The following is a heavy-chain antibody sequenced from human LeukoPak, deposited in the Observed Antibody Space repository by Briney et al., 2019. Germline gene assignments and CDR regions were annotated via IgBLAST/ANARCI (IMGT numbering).Heavy chain of an antibody. V-gene: IGHV3-23*01. CDR1: GFTLSTYA. CDR3: AKVSGYCSSTSCYNVDI. CDR2: ISGSGGST. Sequence: QSGGSLRPSCAASGFTLSTYAMSWVRQAPGKGLEWVAVISGSGGSTDYADSVKGRFTISRDNSKNTLYLQMNSLRAEDTAVYYCAKVSGYCSSTSCYNVDIWGQGTMVTVSS. J-gene: IGHJ3*02. D-gene: IGHD2-2*02.